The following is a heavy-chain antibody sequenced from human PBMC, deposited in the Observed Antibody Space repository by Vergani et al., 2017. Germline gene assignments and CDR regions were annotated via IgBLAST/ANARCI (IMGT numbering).Heavy chain of an antibody. V-gene: IGHV1-2*02. CDR2: INPNSGGT. J-gene: IGHJ4*02. CDR3: ARDLVEYDYVGGSYRYTGLDY. Sequence: QVQLVQSGAEVKKPGSSVKVSCKASGATFRSNTISWVRQVPGQGLEWMGWINPNSGGTNYAQKFQGRVTMTRDTSISTAYMELSRLRSDDTAVYYCARDLVEYDYVGGSYRYTGLDYGGQGTRVTVS. D-gene: IGHD3-16*02. CDR1: GATFRSNT.